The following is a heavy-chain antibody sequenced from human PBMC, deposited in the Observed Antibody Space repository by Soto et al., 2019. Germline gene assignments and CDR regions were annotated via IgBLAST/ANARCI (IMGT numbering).Heavy chain of an antibody. CDR3: AKHLWFGESVFDP. D-gene: IGHD3-10*01. CDR2: IRGRAGKA. V-gene: IGHV3-23*01. CDR1: GFTFSSYG. J-gene: IGHJ5*02. Sequence: EVQLLESGGGLVQPGGSLRLSCAGTGFTFSSYGMSWVRQAPGKGLEWVSTIRGRAGKANYADSVKGRFTISRDDSTNTVHLQMNSLRPEDTAVYYCAKHLWFGESVFDPWGQGTLVIVSS.